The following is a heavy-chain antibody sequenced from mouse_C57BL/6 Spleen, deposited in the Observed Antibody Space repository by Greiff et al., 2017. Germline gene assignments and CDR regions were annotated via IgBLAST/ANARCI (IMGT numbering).Heavy chain of an antibody. V-gene: IGHV1-39*01. CDR2: INPNYGTT. J-gene: IGHJ4*01. CDR3: ARDGSSYGAMDY. Sequence: EVQLQQSGPELVKPGASVKISCKASGYSFTDYNMNWVKQSNGKSLEWIGVINPNYGTTSYNQQFKGRATLTVAQASRTAYMQLNSLASEDSAVDCCARDGSSYGAMDYWGQGTSVTVSS. CDR1: GYSFTDYN. D-gene: IGHD1-1*01.